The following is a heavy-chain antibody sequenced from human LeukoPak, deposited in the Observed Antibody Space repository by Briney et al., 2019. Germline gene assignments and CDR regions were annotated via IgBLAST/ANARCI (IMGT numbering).Heavy chain of an antibody. J-gene: IGHJ4*02. V-gene: IGHV1-18*01. Sequence: VSVKVSCKASGYTFTSYGISWVRQAPGQGLEWMGWISAYNGNTNYARKLQGRVTMTTDTSTSTAYMELRSLRSDDTAVYYCARDESGWYYFDYWGQGTLVTVSS. CDR1: GYTFTSYG. D-gene: IGHD6-19*01. CDR3: ARDESGWYYFDY. CDR2: ISAYNGNT.